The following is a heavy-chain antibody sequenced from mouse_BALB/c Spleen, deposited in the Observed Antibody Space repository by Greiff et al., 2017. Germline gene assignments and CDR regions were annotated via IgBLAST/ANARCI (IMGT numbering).Heavy chain of an antibody. CDR1: GFTFSSYG. Sequence: EVKLMESGGGLVQPGGSLKLSCAASGFTFSSYGMSWVRQTPDKRLELVATINSNGGSTYYPDSVKGRFTISRDNAKNTLYLQMSSLKSEDTAMYYCARVPRPYYAMDYWGQGTSVTVSS. V-gene: IGHV5-6-3*01. J-gene: IGHJ4*01. CDR3: ARVPRPYYAMDY. CDR2: INSNGGST.